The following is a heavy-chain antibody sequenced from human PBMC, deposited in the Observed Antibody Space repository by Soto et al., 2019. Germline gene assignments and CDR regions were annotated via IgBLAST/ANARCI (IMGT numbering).Heavy chain of an antibody. CDR2: IIPILGIA. CDR1: GGTFSSYT. J-gene: IGHJ1*01. CDR3: ASLLSGHSSGPHDRLFQH. Sequence: QVQLVQSGAEVKKPGSSEKVSCKASGGTFSSYTISWVRQAPGQGLEWMGRIIPILGIANYAQKFQGRVTITADKSTSTAYMELSSLRSEDTAVYYCASLLSGHSSGPHDRLFQHWGQGTLVTVSS. D-gene: IGHD3-22*01. V-gene: IGHV1-69*02.